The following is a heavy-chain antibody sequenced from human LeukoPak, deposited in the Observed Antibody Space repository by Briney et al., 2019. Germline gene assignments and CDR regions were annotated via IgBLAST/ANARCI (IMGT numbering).Heavy chain of an antibody. D-gene: IGHD6-6*01. CDR2: ISSSSNYI. Sequence: GGSLRLSCAASGFTFSDYTLNWVRQAPGKGLEWVSSISSSSNYIYYGDSVKGRFTISRDSAKNSLYLQMNSLRAEDTAVYYCARGLSSSLFDYWGQGTLVTVSS. CDR1: GFTFSDYT. J-gene: IGHJ4*02. V-gene: IGHV3-21*01. CDR3: ARGLSSSLFDY.